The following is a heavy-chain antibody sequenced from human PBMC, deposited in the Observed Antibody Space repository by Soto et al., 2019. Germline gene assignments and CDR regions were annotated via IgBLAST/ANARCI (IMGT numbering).Heavy chain of an antibody. J-gene: IGHJ4*02. Sequence: KTSETLSLTCAVSGGSISSGGYSWSWIRQPPGKGLEWIGYIYHSGSTYYNPSLKSRVTISVDRSKNQFSLKLSSVTAADTAVYYCARGYSSGWAHFDYWGQGTLVTVSS. D-gene: IGHD6-19*01. CDR2: IYHSGST. CDR1: GGSISSGGYS. V-gene: IGHV4-30-2*01. CDR3: ARGYSSGWAHFDY.